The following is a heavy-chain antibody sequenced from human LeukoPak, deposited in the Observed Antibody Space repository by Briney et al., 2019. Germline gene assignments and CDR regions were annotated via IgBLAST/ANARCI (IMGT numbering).Heavy chain of an antibody. D-gene: IGHD2-2*01. CDR1: GLTSNNYA. CDR3: AKGVYLGYCSSTSCPVDF. J-gene: IGHJ4*02. CDR2: ISGSSSST. Sequence: AGGSLRLSCAASGLTSNNYAMSWVRQAPGKGLEWVSAISGSSSSTYYADSVKGRFTISRDNSKNTLYLQMNSLRAEDTAVYYCAKGVYLGYCSSTSCPVDFWGQGTLVTVSS. V-gene: IGHV3-23*01.